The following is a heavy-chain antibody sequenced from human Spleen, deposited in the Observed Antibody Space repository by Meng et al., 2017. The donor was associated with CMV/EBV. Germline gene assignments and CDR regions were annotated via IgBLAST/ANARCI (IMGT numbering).Heavy chain of an antibody. J-gene: IGHJ4*02. Sequence: GGSLRLSCAASGFTVSSNYMSWVRQAPGKGLEWVSVIYSGGSTYYADSVKGRFTISRDNSKNTLYLQMTSLRVEDTAVYYCAREGEQYYFDYWGQGTLVTVSS. D-gene: IGHD1/OR15-1a*01. CDR1: GFTVSSNY. V-gene: IGHV3-53*05. CDR2: IYSGGST. CDR3: AREGEQYYFDY.